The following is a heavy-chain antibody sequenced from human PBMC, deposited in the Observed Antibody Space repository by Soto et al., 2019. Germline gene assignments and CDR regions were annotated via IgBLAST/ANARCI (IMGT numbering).Heavy chain of an antibody. CDR2: ISYDGSNK. Sequence: QVQLVESGGGVVQPGRSLRLSCAASGFTFSSYAMHWVRQAPGKGLEWVAVISYDGSNKYYADSVKGRFTISRDNSKKPLYLQMNSLRAEDTAVYYCARPVGATDAYWGQGTLVTVSS. J-gene: IGHJ4*02. CDR3: ARPVGATDAY. V-gene: IGHV3-30-3*01. D-gene: IGHD1-26*01. CDR1: GFTFSSYA.